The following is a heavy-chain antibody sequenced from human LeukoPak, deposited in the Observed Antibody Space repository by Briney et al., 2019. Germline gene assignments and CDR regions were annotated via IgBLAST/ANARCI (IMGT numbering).Heavy chain of an antibody. J-gene: IGHJ3*02. CDR1: GFTFSSFG. CDR2: ISSTGGTA. CDR3: ARDRNWGAYDI. V-gene: IGHV3-23*01. Sequence: PGGTLRLSCAASGFTFSSFGMSWVRQAPGKGLEWVSAISSTGGTAYYADSVKGRFTISRDNSRNTLYVQMNSLRAEDTAVYYCARDRNWGAYDIWGQGIMVTVSS. D-gene: IGHD7-27*01.